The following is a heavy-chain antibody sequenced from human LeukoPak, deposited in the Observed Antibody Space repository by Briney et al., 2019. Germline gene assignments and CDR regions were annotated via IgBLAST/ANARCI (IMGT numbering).Heavy chain of an antibody. Sequence: ETLSLTCAVYGGSFSGYYWSWIRQPPGKGLEWVANIKQDGSEKYYVDSVKGRFTISRDNAKNSLYLQMNSLRAEDTAVYYCARDPGYYDSSGYHFDCWGQGTLVTVSS. CDR1: GGSFSGYY. D-gene: IGHD3-22*01. CDR3: ARDPGYYDSSGYHFDC. J-gene: IGHJ4*02. V-gene: IGHV3-7*01. CDR2: IKQDGSEK.